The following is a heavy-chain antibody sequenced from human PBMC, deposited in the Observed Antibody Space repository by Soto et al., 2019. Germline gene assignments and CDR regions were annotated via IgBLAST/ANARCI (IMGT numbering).Heavy chain of an antibody. V-gene: IGHV4-39*01. CDR3: ARLHFDWLPLDY. CDR1: GGSISSSSYY. D-gene: IGHD3-9*01. CDR2: IYYSGST. Sequence: SETLSLTCTVSGGSISSSSYYWGWIRQPPGKGLEWIGSIYYSGSTYYNPSLKSRVTISVDTSKNQFSLKLSSVTAADTAVYYCARLHFDWLPLDYWGQGTLVTVSS. J-gene: IGHJ4*02.